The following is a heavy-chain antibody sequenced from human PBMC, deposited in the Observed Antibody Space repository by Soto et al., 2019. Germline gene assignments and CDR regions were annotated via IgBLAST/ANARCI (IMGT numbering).Heavy chain of an antibody. CDR2: ISAYNGNT. D-gene: IGHD4-17*01. V-gene: IGHV1-18*01. Sequence: GASVKVSCKASGYTFTSYGISWVRQAPGQGLEWMGWISAYNGNTNYAQKLQGRLTMTTDTSTSTAYMELRSLRSDDTAVYYCARDFPLFSGVTTRFLLGPRGQGTLVTVSS. J-gene: IGHJ5*02. CDR1: GYTFTSYG. CDR3: ARDFPLFSGVTTRFLLGP.